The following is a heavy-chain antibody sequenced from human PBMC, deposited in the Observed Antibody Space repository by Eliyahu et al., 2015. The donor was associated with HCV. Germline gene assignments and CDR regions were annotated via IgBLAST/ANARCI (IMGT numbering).Heavy chain of an antibody. CDR3: ARAQAGGIFGLVMVSYGMDV. V-gene: IGHV4-31*03. CDR2: IYYSGST. Sequence: QVQLQESGPGLVKPSQTLSLTXXXXGXSISNGGYSXXWIRQHPGKGLEWIGYIYYSGSTYYSPSLKSRVTISVDTSKNQFSLKLSSVTAADTAVYYCARAQAGGIFGLVMVSYGMDVWGQGTTVTVSS. D-gene: IGHD3/OR15-3a*01. CDR1: GXSISNGGYS. J-gene: IGHJ6*02.